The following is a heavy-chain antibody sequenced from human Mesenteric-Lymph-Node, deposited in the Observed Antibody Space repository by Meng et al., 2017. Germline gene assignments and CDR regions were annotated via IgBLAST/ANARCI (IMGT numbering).Heavy chain of an antibody. D-gene: IGHD5-12*01. J-gene: IGHJ6*02. Sequence: ASVKVSCKASGYTFTSYYMHWVRQAPGQGLEWMGIINPSGGSTSYAQKFQGRVTMTRDTSTSTVYMELSSLRSEDTAVYYCASGRGYSGYEGYYYYYGMDVWGQGTTVTVSS. CDR1: GYTFTSYY. V-gene: IGHV1-46*01. CDR3: ASGRGYSGYEGYYYYYGMDV. CDR2: INPSGGST.